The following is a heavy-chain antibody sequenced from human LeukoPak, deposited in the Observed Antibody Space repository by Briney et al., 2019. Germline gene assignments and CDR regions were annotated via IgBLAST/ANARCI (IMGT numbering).Heavy chain of an antibody. V-gene: IGHV1-69*05. CDR1: GYTFTSYA. Sequence: ASVKVSCKASGYTFTSYAISWVRQAPGQGLEWMGGIIPIFGTANYAQKFQGRVTITTDESTSTAYMELSSLRSEDTAVYYCARETSYYYVSSGSGSFDYWGQGTLVTVSS. J-gene: IGHJ4*02. CDR3: ARETSYYYVSSGSGSFDY. D-gene: IGHD3-22*01. CDR2: IIPIFGTA.